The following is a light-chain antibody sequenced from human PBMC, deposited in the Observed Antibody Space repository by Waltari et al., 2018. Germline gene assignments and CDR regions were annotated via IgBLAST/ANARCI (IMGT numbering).Light chain of an antibody. J-gene: IGLJ2*01. V-gene: IGLV3-19*01. Sequence: SYELTQDPDVSVALGQTVRITCQGDSLRNYYDNWHQQKPGQAPVLVIYAKDHRPSGIPDRFSGSSSGNTASLIITGAQAEDEADYYCHSRDISGNHVVFGGGTKLTVL. CDR1: SLRNYY. CDR2: AKD. CDR3: HSRDISGNHVV.